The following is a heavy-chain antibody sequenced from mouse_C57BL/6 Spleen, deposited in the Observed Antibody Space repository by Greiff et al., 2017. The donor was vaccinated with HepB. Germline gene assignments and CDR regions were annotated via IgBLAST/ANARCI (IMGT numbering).Heavy chain of an antibody. V-gene: IGHV1-76*01. Sequence: VQLQQSGAELVRPGASVKLSCKASGYTFTDYYINWVKQRPGQGLEWIARIYPGSGNTYYNEKFKGKATLTAEKSSSTAYMQLSSLTSEDSAVYFCARKGYYGNYAFDYWGQGTTLTVSS. CDR3: ARKGYYGNYAFDY. J-gene: IGHJ2*01. CDR1: GYTFTDYY. D-gene: IGHD2-1*01. CDR2: IYPGSGNT.